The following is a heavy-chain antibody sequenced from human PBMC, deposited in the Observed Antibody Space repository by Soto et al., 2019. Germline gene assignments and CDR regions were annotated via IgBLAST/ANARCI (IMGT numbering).Heavy chain of an antibody. J-gene: IGHJ4*02. D-gene: IGHD4-17*01. CDR2: IYYSGST. CDR3: ARDDYGGNTGTFDY. Sequence: QVQLQESGPGLVKPSQTLSLTCTVSGGSISSGDYYWSWIRQPPGKGLEWIGYIYYSGSTYYHPYHKNRVTQSVDPSKNQFPLKLSSVTVADTAVYYCARDDYGGNTGTFDYWGQGNLVTGSS. V-gene: IGHV4-30-4*01. CDR1: GGSISSGDYY.